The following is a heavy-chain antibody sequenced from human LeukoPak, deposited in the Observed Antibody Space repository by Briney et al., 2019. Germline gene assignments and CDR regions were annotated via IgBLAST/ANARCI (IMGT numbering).Heavy chain of an antibody. V-gene: IGHV3-33*01. Sequence: PGGSLRLSCAASGFTFGGYGMHWVRQAPGKGLEWVAVIWYDGSNKYYADSVKGRFTISRDNSKNTLYLQMNSLRAEDTAVYYCARDQRFGELNFDYWGQGTLVTVSS. CDR2: IWYDGSNK. CDR1: GFTFGGYG. J-gene: IGHJ4*02. D-gene: IGHD3-10*01. CDR3: ARDQRFGELNFDY.